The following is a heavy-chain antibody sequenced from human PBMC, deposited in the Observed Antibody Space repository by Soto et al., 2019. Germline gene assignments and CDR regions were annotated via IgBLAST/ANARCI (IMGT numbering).Heavy chain of an antibody. CDR1: GVTVSSGAYY. Sequence: TLSLTCTVSGVTVSSGAYYWSWIRQHPGKGLEWIGNIYYTGSTYYSPSLKSRVVISLDTSKNQFSLRLSSVTAADTAVYFCARYRFSGSRWSKFDYWGQGTLVTVSS. D-gene: IGHD6-13*01. V-gene: IGHV4-31*03. CDR3: ARYRFSGSRWSKFDY. CDR2: IYYTGST. J-gene: IGHJ4*02.